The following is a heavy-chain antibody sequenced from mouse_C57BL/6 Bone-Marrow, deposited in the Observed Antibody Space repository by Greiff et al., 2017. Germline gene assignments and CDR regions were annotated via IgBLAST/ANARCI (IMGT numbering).Heavy chain of an antibody. J-gene: IGHJ3*01. V-gene: IGHV1-82*01. Sequence: VKLQESGPELVKPGASVKISCKASGYAFRSSWLNWVKQRPGTGLEWIGRIYPGDGDTNYNGKFKGKATLTADKSSSTAYMQLSSLTSEDSAVYFCARSGDYDVGFAYWGQGTLVTVSA. D-gene: IGHD2-4*01. CDR2: IYPGDGDT. CDR3: ARSGDYDVGFAY. CDR1: GYAFRSSW.